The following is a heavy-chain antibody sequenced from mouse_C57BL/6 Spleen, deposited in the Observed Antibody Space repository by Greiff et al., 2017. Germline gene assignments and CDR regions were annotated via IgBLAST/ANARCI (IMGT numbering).Heavy chain of an antibody. Sequence: EVQLQQSGPELVKPGASVKIPCKASGYTFTDYNMDWVKQSHGKSLEWIGDINPNNGGTIYNQKFKGKATLTVDKSSSTAYMELRSLTSEDTAVYYCARRGYYGDDGGHYAMYYWGQGTSVTVSS. CDR1: GYTFTDYN. D-gene: IGHD2-2*01. V-gene: IGHV1-18*01. CDR2: INPNNGGT. J-gene: IGHJ4*01. CDR3: ARRGYYGDDGGHYAMYY.